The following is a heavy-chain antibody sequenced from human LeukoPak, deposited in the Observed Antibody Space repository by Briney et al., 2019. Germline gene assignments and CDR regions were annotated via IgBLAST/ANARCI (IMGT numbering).Heavy chain of an antibody. D-gene: IGHD3-22*01. V-gene: IGHV3-9*03. CDR1: GFTFDDYA. CDR2: ISWNSGSI. CDR3: AKDMGPDGSGYPFDY. Sequence: PGRSLRLSCAASGFTFDDYAMYWVRQAPGKGLEWVSGISWNSGSIGYADSVKGRFTISRDNAKNSLYLQMNSLRAEDMALYYCAKDMGPDGSGYPFDYWGQGTLVTVSS. J-gene: IGHJ4*02.